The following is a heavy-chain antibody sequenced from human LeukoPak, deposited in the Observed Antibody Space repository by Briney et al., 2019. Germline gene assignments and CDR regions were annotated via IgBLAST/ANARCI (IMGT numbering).Heavy chain of an antibody. CDR1: GFTFSNAY. CDR3: AKDGIWFGDLPSIDY. J-gene: IGHJ4*02. D-gene: IGHD3-10*01. Sequence: PGGSLRLSCAASGFTFSNAYMNWVRQAPGKGLEWVGRIKPKTDGETTEYAAPVKDRFSISRDDSKSMMYLQMNSLKTEDTAVYYCAKDGIWFGDLPSIDYWGQGTLVTVSS. CDR2: IKPKTDGETT. V-gene: IGHV3-15*07.